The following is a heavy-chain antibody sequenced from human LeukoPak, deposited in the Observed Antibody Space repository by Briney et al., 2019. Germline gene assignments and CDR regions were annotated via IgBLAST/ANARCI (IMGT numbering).Heavy chain of an antibody. V-gene: IGHV4-39*07. Sequence: SETLSLTCTVSGGSISSGGYYWSWIRQPPGKGLEWIGEINHSGSTNYNPSLKSRVTISVDTSKNQFSLKLSSVTAADTAVYYCARGHLTILGRNWFDPWGQGTLVTVSS. CDR1: GGSISSGGYY. CDR2: INHSGST. CDR3: ARGHLTILGRNWFDP. J-gene: IGHJ5*02. D-gene: IGHD3-3*01.